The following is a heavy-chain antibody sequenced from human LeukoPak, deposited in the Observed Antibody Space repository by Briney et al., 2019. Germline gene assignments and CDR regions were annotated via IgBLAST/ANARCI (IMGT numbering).Heavy chain of an antibody. CDR2: IHDSGST. D-gene: IGHD3-10*01. V-gene: IGHV4-30-4*01. Sequence: SETLSLTCTVSGASISSGDYHWNWIRQPPGQGLEWIGFIHDSGSTYYNPSLKSRVSISRDMSKNQLSLMLSSVTAADTAVYYCARGFGAGNYYYGWFDPWGQGTLVSVSS. CDR3: ARGFGAGNYYYGWFDP. J-gene: IGHJ5*02. CDR1: GASISSGDYH.